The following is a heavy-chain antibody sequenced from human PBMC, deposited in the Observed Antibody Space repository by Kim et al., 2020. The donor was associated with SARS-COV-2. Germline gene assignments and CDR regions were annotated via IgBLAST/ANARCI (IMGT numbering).Heavy chain of an antibody. D-gene: IGHD1-26*01. Sequence: GGSLRLSCTVSGFTFSSYGIHWVRQAPGKGLEWVAVISYDGSYTSYTDTVKGRFTISRDNSRDTVHLQMNSLRNEDTAVYYCAREALVGSPEVLLWNWF. J-gene: IGHJ5*01. CDR2: ISYDGSYT. V-gene: IGHV3-30*03. CDR1: GFTFSSYG. CDR3: AREALVGSPEVLLWNWF.